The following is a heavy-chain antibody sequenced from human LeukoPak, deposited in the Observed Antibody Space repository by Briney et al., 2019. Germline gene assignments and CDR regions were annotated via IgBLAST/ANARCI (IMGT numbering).Heavy chain of an antibody. CDR2: INPNSGGT. J-gene: IGHJ4*02. CDR3: AREGSYDFWSGLFDY. CDR1: GYTFTGYY. D-gene: IGHD3-3*01. V-gene: IGHV1-2*04. Sequence: ASVKVSCKASGYTFTGYYMHWVRQAPGQGLEWMGWINPNSGGTNYAQKFQGWVTMTRGTSISTAYMELSRLRSDDTAVYYCAREGSYDFWSGLFDYWGQGTLVTVSS.